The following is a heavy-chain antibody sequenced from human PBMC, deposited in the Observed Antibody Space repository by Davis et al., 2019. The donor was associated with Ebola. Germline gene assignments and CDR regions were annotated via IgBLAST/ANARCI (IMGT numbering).Heavy chain of an antibody. J-gene: IGHJ6*02. V-gene: IGHV3-30*02. CDR3: ATDLGYCTDGSCYHYHYGLDV. D-gene: IGHD2-15*01. Sequence: PGGSLRLSCAASEYTLRSYGIHWVRQAPGKGLEWVSFIRYDGNSKYYADSVKGRFTISRDNSKGTLYLKMNSLRTEDTAVYYCATDLGYCTDGSCYHYHYGLDVWGQGTTVTVSS. CDR1: EYTLRSYG. CDR2: IRYDGNSK.